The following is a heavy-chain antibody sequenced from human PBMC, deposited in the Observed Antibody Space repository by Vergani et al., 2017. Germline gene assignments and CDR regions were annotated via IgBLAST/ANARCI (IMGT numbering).Heavy chain of an antibody. Sequence: EVQLVESGGGLVKPGRSLRLSCAASGFTFDDYAMHWVRQAPGKGLEWVSGISWNSGSIGYADSVKGRFTISRDNAKDSLYLQMNSLRAEATALYYGAKDISHVPYSSSSRFDYWGQGTLVTVSS. J-gene: IGHJ4*02. V-gene: IGHV3-9*01. D-gene: IGHD6-6*01. CDR3: AKDISHVPYSSSSRFDY. CDR1: GFTFDDYA. CDR2: ISWNSGSI.